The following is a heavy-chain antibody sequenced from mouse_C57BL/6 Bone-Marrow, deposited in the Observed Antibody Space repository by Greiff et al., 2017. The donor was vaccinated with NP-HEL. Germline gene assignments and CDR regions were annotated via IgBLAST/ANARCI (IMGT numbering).Heavy chain of an antibody. CDR2: IYPRSGNT. CDR3: ATYYGGSYRAWFAY. J-gene: IGHJ3*01. V-gene: IGHV1-81*01. D-gene: IGHD1-1*01. Sequence: QVQLQQSGAELARPGASVKLSCKASGYTFTSYGISWVKQRTGQGLEWIGEIYPRSGNTYYNEKFKGKATLTADTSSSTAYMELRSLTSEDSAVYSCATYYGGSYRAWFAYWGQGTLVTVSA. CDR1: GYTFTSYG.